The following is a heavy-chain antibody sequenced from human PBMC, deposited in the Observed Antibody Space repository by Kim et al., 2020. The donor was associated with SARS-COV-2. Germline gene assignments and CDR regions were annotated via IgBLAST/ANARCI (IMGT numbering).Heavy chain of an antibody. CDR3: VGSRRSGWRPVFEY. CDR1: GFFFSDYD. V-gene: IGHV3-13*01. D-gene: IGHD6-19*01. J-gene: IGHJ4*02. Sequence: GGSLRLSCAASGFFFSDYDMHWIRHAAGQSPQWVSSIGTLADTFYLDSVRGRFTISRENAKNSLYLQMNNLRVGDTAVYYCVGSRRSGWRPVFEYWGQGALVTVSS. CDR2: IGTLADT.